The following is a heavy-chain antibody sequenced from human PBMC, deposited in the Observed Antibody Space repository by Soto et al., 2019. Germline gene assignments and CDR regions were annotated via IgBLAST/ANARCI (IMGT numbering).Heavy chain of an antibody. V-gene: IGHV3-23*01. CDR2: ISGSGGST. J-gene: IGHJ5*02. D-gene: IGHD3-10*01. Sequence: GGSLRFSCAASGFTFSSYAMSWVRQAPGKGLEWVSAISGSGGSTYYADSVKGRFTISRDNSKSTLYLQMDSLRVEDTAVYYCVRGGHGSGSYLGSSWGQGILVTVSS. CDR3: VRGGHGSGSYLGSS. CDR1: GFTFSSYA.